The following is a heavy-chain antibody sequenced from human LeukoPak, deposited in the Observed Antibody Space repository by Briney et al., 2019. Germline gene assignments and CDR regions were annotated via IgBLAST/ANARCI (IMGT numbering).Heavy chain of an antibody. D-gene: IGHD4-17*01. CDR1: GGSFSGYY. J-gene: IGHJ4*02. CDR3: ARESTVTTMGY. V-gene: IGHV4-34*01. Sequence: PSETLSLTCAVYGGSFSGYYWSWIRPPPGKGLEWIGEINHSGSTNYNPSLKSRVTISVDTSKNQFSLKLSSVTAADTAVYYCARESTVTTMGYWGQGTLVTVSS. CDR2: INHSGST.